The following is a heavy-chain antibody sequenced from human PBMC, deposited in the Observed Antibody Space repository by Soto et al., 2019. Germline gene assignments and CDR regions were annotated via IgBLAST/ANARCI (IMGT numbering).Heavy chain of an antibody. Sequence: PGGSLRLSCAASGFTFSDYYMSWVRQAPGKGLEWVSYISSSSSTIYYADSVKGRFTISRDNAKNSLYLQMNSLRAEDTAVYYCARDLNLGSFDYWGQGTLVTVSS. CDR1: GFTFSDYY. V-gene: IGHV3-11*04. CDR3: ARDLNLGSFDY. CDR2: ISSSSSTI. J-gene: IGHJ4*02.